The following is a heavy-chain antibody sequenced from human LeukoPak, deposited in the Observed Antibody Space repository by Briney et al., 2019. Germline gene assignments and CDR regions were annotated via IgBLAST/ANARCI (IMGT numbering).Heavy chain of an antibody. D-gene: IGHD6-13*01. J-gene: IGHJ4*02. V-gene: IGHV4-59*01. CDR2: IYYNGNT. Sequence: SETLSLTCTVSGGSISSYYWSWIRQPPGKGLEWIGYIYYNGNTNYNPSLKSRVTISADTSKNQFSLKLSSVTAADTAVYYCARQAAALPYYFDYWGQGTLVTVSS. CDR1: GGSISSYY. CDR3: ARQAAALPYYFDY.